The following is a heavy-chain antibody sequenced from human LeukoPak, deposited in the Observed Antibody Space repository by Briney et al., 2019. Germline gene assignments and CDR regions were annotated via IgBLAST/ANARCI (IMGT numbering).Heavy chain of an antibody. D-gene: IGHD6-13*01. V-gene: IGHV3-9*01. Sequence: GGSLRLSCAASGFTFDDYAMHWVRQAPGKGLEWVSGISWNSGSIGYADSVKGRFTISRDNAKNSLYLQMNSLRAEDTAVYYCATRYSSGWYWALNAFDIWGQGTLVTVSS. CDR1: GFTFDDYA. J-gene: IGHJ3*02. CDR2: ISWNSGSI. CDR3: ATRYSSGWYWALNAFDI.